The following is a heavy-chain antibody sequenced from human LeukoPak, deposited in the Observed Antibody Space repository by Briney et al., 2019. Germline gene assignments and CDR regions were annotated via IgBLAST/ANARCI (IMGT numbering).Heavy chain of an antibody. CDR2: IYYSGST. CDR1: GGSISSYY. CDR3: AGATYYYGSGSLDY. V-gene: IGHV4-59*01. Sequence: SETLSLTCAFSGGSISSYYWSWIRQPPGKGLEWIGYIYYSGSTNYNPSLKSRVTISVDTSRNQFSLKLSSVTAADTAVYYCAGATYYYGSGSLDYWGQGTLVTVSS. J-gene: IGHJ4*02. D-gene: IGHD3-10*01.